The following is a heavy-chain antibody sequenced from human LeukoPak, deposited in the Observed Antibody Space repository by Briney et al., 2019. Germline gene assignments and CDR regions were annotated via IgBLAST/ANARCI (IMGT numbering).Heavy chain of an antibody. V-gene: IGHV3-30*02. D-gene: IGHD3-10*01. CDR1: GFTFGTYD. J-gene: IGHJ1*01. Sequence: GGSLRLSCAASGFTFGTYDMHWVRQAPGKGLEWVAFIQFDGVNEYYADSVKGRFTVSRDNSKNTLYLQMNSLRTEDTAVYYCVQDPYNYDSGSKYKGEYFQYWGQGTLVSVSS. CDR3: VQDPYNYDSGSKYKGEYFQY. CDR2: IQFDGVNE.